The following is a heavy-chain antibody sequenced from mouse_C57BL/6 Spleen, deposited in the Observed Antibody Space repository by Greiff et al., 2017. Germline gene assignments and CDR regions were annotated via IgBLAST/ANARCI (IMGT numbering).Heavy chain of an antibody. V-gene: IGHV1-9*01. CDR1: GYTFTGYW. CDR3: AKDYGRESHFAY. CDR2: ILTGSGST. J-gene: IGHJ3*01. D-gene: IGHD1-1*01. Sequence: VQLQQSGAELMKPGASVKLSCKATGYTFTGYWIAWVQQSPGHGLEWIGEILTGSGSTNYNEKFKGKATCTADTSSNTAYMQLSSLATEDSAIYYCAKDYGRESHFAYWGQGTLVTVSA.